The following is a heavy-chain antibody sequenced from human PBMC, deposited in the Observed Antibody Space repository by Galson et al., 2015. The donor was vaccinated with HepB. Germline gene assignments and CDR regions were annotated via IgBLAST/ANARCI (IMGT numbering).Heavy chain of an antibody. V-gene: IGHV1-46*01. Sequence: SVKVSCKASGYTFTSYYMHWVRQAPGQGLEWMGIINPSGGSTSYAQKFQGRVTMTRDTSTSTVYMELSSLRSEDTAVYYCARAHSYGLPRWLQLGFDYWGQGTLVTVSS. CDR3: ARAHSYGLPRWLQLGFDY. D-gene: IGHD5-24*01. CDR1: GYTFTSYY. CDR2: INPSGGST. J-gene: IGHJ4*02.